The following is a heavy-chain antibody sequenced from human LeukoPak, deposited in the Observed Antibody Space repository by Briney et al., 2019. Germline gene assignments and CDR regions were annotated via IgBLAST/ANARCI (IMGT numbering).Heavy chain of an antibody. CDR1: GYTFTGYY. J-gene: IGHJ4*02. CDR2: INPNSGGT. D-gene: IGHD6-19*01. Sequence: ASVKVSCKASGYTFTGYYMHWVRQAPGQGLEWMGWINPNSGGTNYAQKFQGRVTMTRNTSISTAYMELSSLRSEDTAVYYCARDSSGWYDFDYWGQGTLVTVSS. V-gene: IGHV1-2*02. CDR3: ARDSSGWYDFDY.